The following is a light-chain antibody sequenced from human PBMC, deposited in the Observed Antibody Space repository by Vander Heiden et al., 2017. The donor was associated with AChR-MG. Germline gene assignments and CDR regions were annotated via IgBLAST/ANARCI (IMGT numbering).Light chain of an antibody. CDR1: QSISNW. J-gene: IGKJ2*01. CDR2: DAS. Sequence: IQMPQSPSTRSASVGYRVTITGRASQSISNWLAWYQQKPGKAPKLLIYDASSLESGVPARFSGSGSGTEFTLTISSLQPDDVATYYCQQYNSYPYTFGEGTKLEIK. CDR3: QQYNSYPYT. V-gene: IGKV1-5*01.